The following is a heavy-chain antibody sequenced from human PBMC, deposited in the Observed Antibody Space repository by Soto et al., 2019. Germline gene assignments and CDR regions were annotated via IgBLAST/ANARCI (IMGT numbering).Heavy chain of an antibody. V-gene: IGHV1-69*13. J-gene: IGHJ6*02. CDR2: IIPIFGTA. D-gene: IGHD1-7*01. Sequence: SGKGGCNASAGTLSSYAMTGVRQAPGQGLEWMGGIIPIFGTANYAQKFQGRVTITADESTSTAYMELSSLRSEDTAVYYCARVAELRSYYYYVMDVWGQGTTVTVSS. CDR1: AGTLSSYA. CDR3: ARVAELRSYYYYVMDV.